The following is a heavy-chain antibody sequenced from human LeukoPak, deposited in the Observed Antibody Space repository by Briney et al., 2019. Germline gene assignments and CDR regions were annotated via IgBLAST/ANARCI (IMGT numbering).Heavy chain of an antibody. V-gene: IGHV3-15*07. D-gene: IGHD7-27*01. J-gene: IGHJ4*02. Sequence: GGSLRLSCVVSGATFSNLWMNWVRQAPGKGLEWVGRIKSNVDGGTRDYAAPLKGRFTISRDDSKNTLYLQMNSLETEDTAIYYCSTDTPLTGGVYFDYWGQGALVSVSS. CDR3: STDTPLTGGVYFDY. CDR1: GATFSNLW. CDR2: IKSNVDGGTR.